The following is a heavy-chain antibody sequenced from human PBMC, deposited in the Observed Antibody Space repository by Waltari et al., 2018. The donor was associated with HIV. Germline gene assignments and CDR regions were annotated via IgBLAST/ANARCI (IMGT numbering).Heavy chain of an antibody. CDR1: GGIFRIYA. V-gene: IGHV1-69*12. J-gene: IGHJ4*02. Sequence: QVQLVQSGAEVKKPGSSVKVSCRASGGIFRIYAITWVRQAPGQGLEWLGGIIPIFGSANYAQKFQGRVTITADESTSTAYMELSSLRSEDTVVYYCAMGHYYDSNGYYSFDFWGQGTLVTVSS. D-gene: IGHD3-22*01. CDR2: IIPIFGSA. CDR3: AMGHYYDSNGYYSFDF.